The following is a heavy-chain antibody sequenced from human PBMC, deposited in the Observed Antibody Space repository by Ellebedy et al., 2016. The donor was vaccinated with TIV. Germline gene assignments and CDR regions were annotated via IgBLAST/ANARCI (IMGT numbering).Heavy chain of an antibody. J-gene: IGHJ3*02. D-gene: IGHD4-17*01. CDR3: ATDGSYGDFLSPTHAFEN. CDR2: INQDGSQK. Sequence: GGSLRLSCAAYGFSFRSYWMSWVRQAPGKGLEWVANINQDGSQKYYVDSVKGRFTISRDNAKNSLYLQMNSLRVEDTAVYYCATDGSYGDFLSPTHAFENWGQGTMVIVSS. CDR1: GFSFRSYW. V-gene: IGHV3-7*01.